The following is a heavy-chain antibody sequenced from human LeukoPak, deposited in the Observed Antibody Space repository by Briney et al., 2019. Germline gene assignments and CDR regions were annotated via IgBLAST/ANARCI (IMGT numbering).Heavy chain of an antibody. J-gene: IGHJ4*02. V-gene: IGHV4-59*01. D-gene: IGHD4-17*01. CDR2: VYHSGST. Sequence: SETLSLTCSGSGGSMTGYYWSWLRQPPGKGLEWIGYVYHSGSTHYNPSLQSRVTILVDTSKQQFSLNLRSVTAADTAVYYCAKGTTMIRRALDYWGQGTLVTVSS. CDR3: AKGTTMIRRALDY. CDR1: GGSMTGYY.